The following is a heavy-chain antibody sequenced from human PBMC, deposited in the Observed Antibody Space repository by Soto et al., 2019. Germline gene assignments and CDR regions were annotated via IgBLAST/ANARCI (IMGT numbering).Heavy chain of an antibody. CDR3: ARENRRTAGDDYGMDV. V-gene: IGHV4-59*01. D-gene: IGHD3-16*01. Sequence: SETLSLTCTGSGGSISSYYWSWIRQPPGKGLEWIGYIYYSGSTNYNPSLKSRVTISVDTSKNQFSLKLSSVTAADTAVYYCARENRRTAGDDYGMDVWGQGTTVTVSS. CDR2: IYYSGST. J-gene: IGHJ6*02. CDR1: GGSISSYY.